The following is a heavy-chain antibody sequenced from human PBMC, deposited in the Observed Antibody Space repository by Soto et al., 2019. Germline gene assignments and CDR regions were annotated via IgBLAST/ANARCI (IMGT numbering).Heavy chain of an antibody. CDR3: AVVPAANGHYGMDV. V-gene: IGHV3-33*01. CDR1: VFTFSSYG. Sequence: PGGSMRLSCAASVFTFSSYGLHWVRQSPGKGLEWVALIWYDGSNKYYADSVKGRFTISRDNSKNTLYLQMNSLRAEDTAVYYCAVVPAANGHYGMDVWGQGTTVTVSS. D-gene: IGHD2-2*01. J-gene: IGHJ6*02. CDR2: IWYDGSNK.